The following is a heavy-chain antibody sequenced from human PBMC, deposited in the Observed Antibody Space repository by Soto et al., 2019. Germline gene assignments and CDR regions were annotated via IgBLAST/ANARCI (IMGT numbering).Heavy chain of an antibody. CDR3: ARGRVVVPAAVMFNCLDP. V-gene: IGHV4-30-2*01. J-gene: IGHJ5*02. D-gene: IGHD2-2*01. Sequence: SETLSLTCDISCAPITWGYYSWNWIRQPPGKGLEWIGYIFHGGSTYYNPSLRSRVTISVDRYRTQFSLKMSSVTAADTAVYYCARGRVVVPAAVMFNCLDPWGQGALVTVSS. CDR2: IFHGGST. CDR1: CAPITWGYYS.